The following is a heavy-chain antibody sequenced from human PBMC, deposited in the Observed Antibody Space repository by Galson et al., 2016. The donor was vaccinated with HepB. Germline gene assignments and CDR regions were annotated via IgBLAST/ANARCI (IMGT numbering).Heavy chain of an antibody. CDR1: GFIFTNYG. Sequence: SLRLSCAASGFIFTNYGMHWVRQAPGKGLEWVAVISYDGSNKYYADSVKGRFTFSRDNSKNTLYLQMNSLRADDTAGYYCAKDRLAARSPWSSYYFDYWGQGTLVTVSS. CDR3: AKDRLAARSPWSSYYFDY. D-gene: IGHD6-6*01. V-gene: IGHV3-30*18. CDR2: ISYDGSNK. J-gene: IGHJ4*02.